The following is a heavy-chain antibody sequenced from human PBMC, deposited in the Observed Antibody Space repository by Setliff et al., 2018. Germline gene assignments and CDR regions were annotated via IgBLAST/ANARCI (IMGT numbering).Heavy chain of an antibody. V-gene: IGHV3-23*01. D-gene: IGHD3-10*02. J-gene: IGHJ4*02. Sequence: SCAASGFTFSSYAMSWVRQAPGKGLEWVSAISGSGGSTYYADSVKGRFTISRDNSKNTLYLQMNSLRAENTAVYYCASGRMLGVFDYWGQGTLVTVSS. CDR2: ISGSGGST. CDR1: GFTFSSYA. CDR3: ASGRMLGVFDY.